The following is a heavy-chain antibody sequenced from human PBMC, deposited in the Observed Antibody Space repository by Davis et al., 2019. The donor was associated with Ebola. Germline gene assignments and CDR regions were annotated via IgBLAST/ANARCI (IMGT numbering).Heavy chain of an antibody. CDR1: GGSVSSGPSY. CDR2: ISNSGGT. V-gene: IGHV4-61*01. D-gene: IGHD3-16*01. CDR3: VRVGWGAH. Sequence: MPSETLSLTCIVSGGSVSSGPSYWNWIRQPPGKGLEWIGFISNSGGTSYSPSLKSRATISLDTSKNQFSLNLDSVTAADAAVYYCVRVGWGAHWGQGTLVTVSS. J-gene: IGHJ4*02.